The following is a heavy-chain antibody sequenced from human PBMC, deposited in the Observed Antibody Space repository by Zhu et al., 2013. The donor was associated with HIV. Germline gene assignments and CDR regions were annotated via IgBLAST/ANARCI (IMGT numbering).Heavy chain of an antibody. J-gene: IGHJ3*02. CDR1: GGSISSSSYY. D-gene: IGHD4-17*01. CDR2: IYYSGST. V-gene: IGHV4-39*07. Sequence: QVQLQESGPGLVKPSETLSLTCTVSGGSISSSSYYWGWIRQPPGKGLEWIGSIYYSGSTYYNPSLKSRVTISVDTSKNQFSLKLSSVTAADTAVYYCARDDYGDPANAFDIWGQGTMVTVSS. CDR3: ARDDYGDPANAFDI.